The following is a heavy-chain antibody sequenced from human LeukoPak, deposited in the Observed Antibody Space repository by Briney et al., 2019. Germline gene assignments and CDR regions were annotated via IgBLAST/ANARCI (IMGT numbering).Heavy chain of an antibody. CDR3: AASSPYNWKAHDF. V-gene: IGHV1-46*01. Sequence: ASVKVSCKASGYPFTSYYMHWVRQAPGQGLEWMGIINPSGGSTSYAQKFQGRVTMTRDTSTSTVYMELSSLRSEDTAVYYCAASSPYNWKAHDFWGQGSLVIVSS. J-gene: IGHJ4*02. CDR1: GYPFTSYY. CDR2: INPSGGST. D-gene: IGHD1-1*01.